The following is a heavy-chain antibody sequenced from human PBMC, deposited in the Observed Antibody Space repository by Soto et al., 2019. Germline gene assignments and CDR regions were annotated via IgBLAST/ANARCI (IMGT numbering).Heavy chain of an antibody. Sequence: QVQLVQSGAEVKKPGSSVKVSCKASGGTFSSYTISWVRQAPGQGLEWMGRIIPILGIANYAQKFQGRVTITADKSTSTAYMELSSLRSEDTAVYYCARARNEQWLVLDYWGQGTLVTVSS. D-gene: IGHD6-19*01. CDR3: ARARNEQWLVLDY. V-gene: IGHV1-69*02. CDR1: GGTFSSYT. CDR2: IIPILGIA. J-gene: IGHJ4*02.